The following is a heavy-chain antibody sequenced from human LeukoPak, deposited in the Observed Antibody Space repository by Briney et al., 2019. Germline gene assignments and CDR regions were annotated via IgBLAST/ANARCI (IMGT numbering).Heavy chain of an antibody. CDR2: IYYSGST. Sequence: SETLSLTCTVSGGSISSYYWSWIRQPPGKGLEWIGYIYYSGSTNYNPSLKSQVTISVDTSKNQFSLKLSSVTAADTAVYYCARGGDCSSTSCYERNAFDIWGQGTMVTVSS. J-gene: IGHJ3*02. CDR1: GGSISSYY. D-gene: IGHD2-2*01. V-gene: IGHV4-59*01. CDR3: ARGGDCSSTSCYERNAFDI.